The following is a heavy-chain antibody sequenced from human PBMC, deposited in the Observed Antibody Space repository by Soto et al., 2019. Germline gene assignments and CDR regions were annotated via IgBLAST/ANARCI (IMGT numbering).Heavy chain of an antibody. Sequence: QVQLVESGGGVVQPGRSLRLSCAASGFTFSTYAMHWVRQAPGKGLEWVALISYDGSNKYYADSVKGRFTISRDNSKNTLYLQMNSLRAEDTAVYYCAAAVVNLGEAFDIWGQGTMVTVSS. J-gene: IGHJ3*02. CDR1: GFTFSTYA. CDR3: AAAVVNLGEAFDI. D-gene: IGHD3-10*01. V-gene: IGHV3-30*03. CDR2: ISYDGSNK.